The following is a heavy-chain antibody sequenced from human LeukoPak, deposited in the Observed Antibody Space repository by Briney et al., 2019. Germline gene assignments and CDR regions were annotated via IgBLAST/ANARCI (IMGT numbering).Heavy chain of an antibody. CDR3: AKDPPFSFGNPGAFDI. CDR2: ISGSGGST. J-gene: IGHJ3*02. D-gene: IGHD3-10*01. Sequence: GGSLRLSCAASGFTFSSYAMSWVRQAPGKGLEWVSAISGSGGSTYYADSVKGQFTIPRDNSKNTLYLQMNSLRAEDTAVYYCAKDPPFSFGNPGAFDIWGQGTMVTVSS. V-gene: IGHV3-23*01. CDR1: GFTFSSYA.